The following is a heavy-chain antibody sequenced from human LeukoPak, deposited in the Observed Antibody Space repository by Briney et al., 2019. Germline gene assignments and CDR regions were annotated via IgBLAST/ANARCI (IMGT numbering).Heavy chain of an antibody. CDR3: ARGWRPNFIDY. Sequence: SETLSLTCTVSGGSISSYYWSWIRQPPGKGLEWIGYIYYSGSTNYNPSLKSRVNISVDTSKNQFSLKLSSVTAADAAVYYCARGWRPNFIDYWGQGTLVTVSS. V-gene: IGHV4-59*01. CDR2: IYYSGST. J-gene: IGHJ4*02. D-gene: IGHD2-15*01. CDR1: GGSISSYY.